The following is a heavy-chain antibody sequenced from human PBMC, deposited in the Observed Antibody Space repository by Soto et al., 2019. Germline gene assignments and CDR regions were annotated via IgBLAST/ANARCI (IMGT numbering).Heavy chain of an antibody. J-gene: IGHJ4*02. V-gene: IGHV2-5*01. D-gene: IGHD6-19*01. CDR1: GFSLSTSGLG. Sequence: SGPTLVNPTQTLTLTCTFSGFSLSTSGLGVGWIRQPPGKALEWLALIYWNDDKRYSPSLKSRLTITKDTSKNQVVLTMTNMEPVDTATYYCARGSSGWYIFDYWGQGTLVTVSS. CDR3: ARGSSGWYIFDY. CDR2: IYWNDDK.